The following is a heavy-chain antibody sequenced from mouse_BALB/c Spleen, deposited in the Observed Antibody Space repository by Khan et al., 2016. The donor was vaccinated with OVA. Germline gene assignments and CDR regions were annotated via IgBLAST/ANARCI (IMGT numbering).Heavy chain of an antibody. CDR1: GFTFSSYG. J-gene: IGHJ4*01. V-gene: IGHV5-6*01. CDR3: ARDEGLRREGYYAMED. D-gene: IGHD2-2*01. CDR2: ISSGGSYT. Sequence: EVELVESGGDLVKPGGSLKLFCAASGFTFSSYGMSWVRQTPDKRLEWVATISSGGSYTYYPDSVKGRFTISRDNAKNTLYLQMSSLKSEDTAMYYCARDEGLRREGYYAMEDWGQGTSVTVSS.